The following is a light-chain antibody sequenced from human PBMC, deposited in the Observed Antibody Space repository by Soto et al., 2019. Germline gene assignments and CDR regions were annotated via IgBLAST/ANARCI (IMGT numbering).Light chain of an antibody. J-gene: IGKJ2*01. Sequence: EIVMTHSPATLSVSPGDRATLSCRASQTVRDNLAWYQQKPGQAPRLLIYGASTRATGIPARFSGSGSGTEFTLTIDSLQSEDFGLYFCQQYDNWPHTFGQGTKLEIK. CDR2: GAS. V-gene: IGKV3-15*01. CDR3: QQYDNWPHT. CDR1: QTVRDN.